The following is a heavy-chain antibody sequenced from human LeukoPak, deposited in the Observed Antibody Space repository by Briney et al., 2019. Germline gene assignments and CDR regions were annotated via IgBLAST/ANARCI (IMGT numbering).Heavy chain of an antibody. Sequence: SQTLSLTCTVSGGSISSGDYYWSWIRQPPGKGLEWIGYIYYSGSTYYNPSLKSRVTISVDTSKNQFSLKLSSVTAADAAVYYCAREGSGYSSSSDAFDIWGQGTMVTVSS. CDR3: AREGSGYSSSSDAFDI. CDR2: IYYSGST. D-gene: IGHD6-6*01. CDR1: GGSISSGDYY. V-gene: IGHV4-30-4*08. J-gene: IGHJ3*02.